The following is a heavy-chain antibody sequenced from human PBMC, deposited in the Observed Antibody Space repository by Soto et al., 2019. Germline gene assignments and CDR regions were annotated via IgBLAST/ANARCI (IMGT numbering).Heavy chain of an antibody. J-gene: IGHJ2*01. D-gene: IGHD4-17*01. Sequence: QLQLQESGPGLVKPSETLSLTCTVSGGSISSSSYYWGWIRQPPGKGLEWIGSIYYSGSTYYNPSLKSRVTISVDTSKSQFSLKLSSVTAADTAVYYCARRATVTIRDWYFDLWGRGTLVTVSS. CDR1: GGSISSSSYY. V-gene: IGHV4-39*01. CDR2: IYYSGST. CDR3: ARRATVTIRDWYFDL.